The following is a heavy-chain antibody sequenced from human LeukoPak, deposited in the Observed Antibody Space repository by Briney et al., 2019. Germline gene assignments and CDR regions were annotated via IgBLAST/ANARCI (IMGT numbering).Heavy chain of an antibody. V-gene: IGHV3-48*02. CDR1: GFTFSSYS. D-gene: IGHD3-22*01. CDR2: ISSSSSTI. J-gene: IGHJ4*02. CDR3: ARSSGHAFPDY. Sequence: GGSLRLSCAASGFTFSSYSMNWVRQAPGKGLEWVSYISSSSSTIYYADSVKGRFTISRDNAKNSLYLQMDSLTDEDTAVYYCARSSGHAFPDYWGQGTLVTVSS.